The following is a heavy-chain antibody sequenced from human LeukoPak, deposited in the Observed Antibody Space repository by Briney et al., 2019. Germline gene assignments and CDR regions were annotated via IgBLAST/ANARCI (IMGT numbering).Heavy chain of an antibody. CDR3: ARNDSPGYYYYMDV. CDR2: IYYSGST. J-gene: IGHJ6*03. V-gene: IGHV4-30-4*08. Sequence: PSETLSLTCTVSGGSISSGDYYWSWIRQPPGTGLEWIGYIYYSGSTYHNPSLKSRVTISVDTSKNQFSLKLSSVTAADTAVYYCARNDSPGYYYYMDVWGKGTTVTVSS. CDR1: GGSISSGDYY. D-gene: IGHD3-3*01.